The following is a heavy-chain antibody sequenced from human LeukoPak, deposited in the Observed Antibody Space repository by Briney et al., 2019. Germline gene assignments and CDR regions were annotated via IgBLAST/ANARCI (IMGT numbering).Heavy chain of an antibody. CDR1: GGSFSGYY. V-gene: IGHV4-31*11. Sequence: PSETLSLTCAVYGGSFSGYYWSWIRQHPGKGLEWIGYIYYSGSTYYNPSLKSRVTISVDTSKNQFSLKLSSVTAADTAVYYCASDKRAGYFDYWGQGTLVTVSS. CDR3: ASDKRAGYFDY. D-gene: IGHD5-24*01. CDR2: IYYSGST. J-gene: IGHJ4*02.